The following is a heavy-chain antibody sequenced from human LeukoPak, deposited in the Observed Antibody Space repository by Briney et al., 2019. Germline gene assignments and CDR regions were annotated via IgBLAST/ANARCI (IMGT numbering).Heavy chain of an antibody. CDR2: ISGSGGST. CDR1: GFTFSSYA. Sequence: GGSLRLSCATSGFTFSSYAMSWVRQAPGKGLEWVSSISGSGGSTYYADSVKGRFTISRDNSKNTLYLQMNSLRAEDTAVYYCAKSIAAAGLYEYFQHWGQGTLVTVSS. J-gene: IGHJ1*01. D-gene: IGHD6-13*01. CDR3: AKSIAAAGLYEYFQH. V-gene: IGHV3-23*01.